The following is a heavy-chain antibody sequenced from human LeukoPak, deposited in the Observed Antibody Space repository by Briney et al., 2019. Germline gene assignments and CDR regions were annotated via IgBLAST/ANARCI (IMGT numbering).Heavy chain of an antibody. J-gene: IGHJ4*02. Sequence: PGGSLRLSCSASGFIFSPYAMHWVRQAPGKGLGYVSSISSEGKTTYYADSAKGRFTISRDNSKNTLYLQMSSLRPEDTAVYYCVKDRWVDHWGQGTLVTVSS. V-gene: IGHV3-64D*06. CDR2: ISSEGKTT. CDR3: VKDRWVDH. CDR1: GFIFSPYA. D-gene: IGHD6-13*01.